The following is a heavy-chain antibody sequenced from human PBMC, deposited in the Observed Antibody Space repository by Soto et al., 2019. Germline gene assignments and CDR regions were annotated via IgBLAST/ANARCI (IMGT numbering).Heavy chain of an antibody. CDR1: GGTFSSYA. J-gene: IGHJ4*02. D-gene: IGHD7-27*01. CDR2: IVPIVDTS. V-gene: IGHV1-69*06. CDR3: ARDRPNSGFDY. Sequence: SVKVSCKTSGGTFSSYAISWVRQAPGQGLEWMGGIVPIVDTSTYAQKFQGRVTITADNSKNTLYLQMNSLRAEDTAVYYCARDRPNSGFDYWGQGTLVTVSS.